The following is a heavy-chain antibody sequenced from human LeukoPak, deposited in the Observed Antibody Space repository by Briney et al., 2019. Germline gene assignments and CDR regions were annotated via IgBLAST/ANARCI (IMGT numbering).Heavy chain of an antibody. CDR2: ISSSSSTI. V-gene: IGHV3-48*01. CDR1: GFTFSSHS. CDR3: ARVSGMIVVVDAFDI. D-gene: IGHD3-22*01. J-gene: IGHJ3*02. Sequence: GGSLRLSCAASGFTFSSHSMNWVRQAPGKGLEWASYISSSSSTIYYADSVKGRFTISRDNAKNSLYLQMNSLRAEDTAVYYCARVSGMIVVVDAFDIWGQGTMVTVSS.